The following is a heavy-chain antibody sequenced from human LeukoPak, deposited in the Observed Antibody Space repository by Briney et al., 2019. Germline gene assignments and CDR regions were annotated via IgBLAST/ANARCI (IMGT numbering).Heavy chain of an antibody. CDR1: GYIFINHG. CDR3: ARSPGPPPPTDY. J-gene: IGHJ4*02. Sequence: ASVKVSCKASGYIFINHGISWVRQAPGQGLEWMGWISPYNGNTNYARILQGRVTMTTDTSTSTAYMELRSLRSDDTAVYYCARSPGPPPPTDYWGQGTLVTVSS. CDR2: ISPYNGNT. V-gene: IGHV1-18*01.